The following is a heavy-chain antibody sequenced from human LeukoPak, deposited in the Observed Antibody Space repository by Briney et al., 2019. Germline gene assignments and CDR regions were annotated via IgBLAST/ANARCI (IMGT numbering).Heavy chain of an antibody. CDR2: ITTSSSYI. D-gene: IGHD1-26*01. J-gene: IGHJ4*02. V-gene: IGHV3-21*01. Sequence: NPGGSLRLSCVASGFTFSSYNMNWVRQAPGKGLEWVSSITTSSSYIYYADSVKGRFTISRDNAKNSLYLQMNSLRAEDTAVYYCARDQPAGQWELPPPTDYWGQGTLVTVSS. CDR1: GFTFSSYN. CDR3: ARDQPAGQWELPPPTDY.